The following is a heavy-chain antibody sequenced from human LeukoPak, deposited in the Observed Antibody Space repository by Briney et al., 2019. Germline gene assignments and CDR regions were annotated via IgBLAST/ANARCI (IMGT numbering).Heavy chain of an antibody. CDR3: ATARVLCFGELSHFFDY. V-gene: IGHV1-24*01. D-gene: IGHD3-10*01. Sequence: RASVKVSCKVSGYTLTELSMHWVRQAPGKGLEWMGGFDPEDGETIYAQKFQGRVTMTEDTSTDTAYMELSSLRSEDTAVYYCATARVLCFGELSHFFDYWGQGTLVTVSS. J-gene: IGHJ4*02. CDR1: GYTLTELS. CDR2: FDPEDGET.